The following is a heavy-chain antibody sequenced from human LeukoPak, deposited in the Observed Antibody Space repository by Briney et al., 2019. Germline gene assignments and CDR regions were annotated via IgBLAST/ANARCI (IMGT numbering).Heavy chain of an antibody. CDR2: ISGSGGNT. J-gene: IGHJ4*02. Sequence: GGSLRLSCTTSGFTFSSYAMSWVRQAPGKGLEWVSTISGSGGNTYYADSVKGRFTISRDNSKNTLYLQMNSLRAEDTAVYCCAKGGEYSSSSAFDYWGQGTLVTVSS. V-gene: IGHV3-23*01. CDR1: GFTFSSYA. D-gene: IGHD6-6*01. CDR3: AKGGEYSSSSAFDY.